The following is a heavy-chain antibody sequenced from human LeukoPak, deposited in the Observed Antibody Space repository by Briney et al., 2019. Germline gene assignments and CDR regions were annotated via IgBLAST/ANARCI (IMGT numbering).Heavy chain of an antibody. CDR3: AKDRPTYGSGSPIDF. CDR1: GFMFSSFA. J-gene: IGHJ4*02. Sequence: GGSLRLSCAASGFMFSSFAMNWVRQAPGKGVEWLSAVTGGGGSTYYADSVKGRFTISRDNSRNTLYLQLNSLRAEDTALYFCAKDRPTYGSGSPIDFWGQGTLVTVSS. CDR2: VTGGGGST. V-gene: IGHV3-23*01. D-gene: IGHD3-10*01.